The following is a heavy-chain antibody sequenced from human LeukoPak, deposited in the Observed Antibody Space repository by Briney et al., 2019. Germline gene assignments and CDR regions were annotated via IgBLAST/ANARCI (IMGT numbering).Heavy chain of an antibody. J-gene: IGHJ4*02. CDR2: IYYTGST. D-gene: IGHD3-10*01. V-gene: IGHV4-59*12. CDR3: ARDQLDY. CDR1: GGSISSYY. Sequence: PSETLSLTCTVSGGSISSYYWTWIRQPPGKGLEWIGYIYYTGSTTYNPSLKSRVTISVDTSKNQFSLKLSSVTAEDTAVYYCARDQLDYWGQGTLVTVSS.